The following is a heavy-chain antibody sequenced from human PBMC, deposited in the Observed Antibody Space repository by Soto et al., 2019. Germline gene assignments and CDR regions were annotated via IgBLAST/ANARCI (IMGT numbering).Heavy chain of an antibody. CDR3: ARRDYYGSGSYYYTLSYYYGMDV. D-gene: IGHD3-10*01. J-gene: IGHJ6*02. CDR1: GYSFTSYW. CDR2: IDPSDSYT. V-gene: IGHV5-10-1*01. Sequence: GESLKISCKGSGYSFTSYWISWVRQMPGKGLEWMGRIDPSDSYTNYSPSFQGHVTISADKSISTAYLQWSSLKASDTAMYYCARRDYYGSGSYYYTLSYYYGMDVWGQGTTVTVS.